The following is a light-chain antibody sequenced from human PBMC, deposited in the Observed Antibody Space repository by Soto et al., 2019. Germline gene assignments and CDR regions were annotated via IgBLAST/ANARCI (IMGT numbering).Light chain of an antibody. Sequence: IVFTQYTGTLSLSPGERATLSRRASQTVSSNYLAWYQQKPGQAPRLLIYAASTRATGIPDRFSGSGSGTDFTLSISRLEPEDFAVYYCQLYGTSPKPFGQGTKVDIK. CDR3: QLYGTSPKP. V-gene: IGKV3-20*01. CDR2: AAS. CDR1: QTVSSNY. J-gene: IGKJ1*01.